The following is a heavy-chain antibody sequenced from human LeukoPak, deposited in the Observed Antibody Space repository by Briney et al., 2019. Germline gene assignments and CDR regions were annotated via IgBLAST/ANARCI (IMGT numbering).Heavy chain of an antibody. Sequence: SETLSLTCAVYGGSFSGYYWSWIRQPPGKGLKWIGEINHSGSTNYNPSLKSRVTISVDTSKNQFSLKLSSVTAADTAVYYCAGSGGATNAFDIWGQGTMVTVSS. V-gene: IGHV4-34*01. J-gene: IGHJ3*02. CDR3: AGSGGATNAFDI. D-gene: IGHD2-15*01. CDR2: INHSGST. CDR1: GGSFSGYY.